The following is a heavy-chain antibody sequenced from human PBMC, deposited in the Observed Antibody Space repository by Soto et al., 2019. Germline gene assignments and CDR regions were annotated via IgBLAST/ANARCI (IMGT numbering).Heavy chain of an antibody. D-gene: IGHD3-22*01. J-gene: IGHJ4*02. CDR2: IIPIFGTA. CDR1: GGTFSSYA. Sequence: GASVKVSCKASGGTFSSYAISWVRQAPGQGLEWMGGIIPIFGTANYAQKFQGRVTITADESTSTAYMELSSLRSEDTAVYYCATSIYSSGYPDYFDYWGQGTLVTVSS. CDR3: ATSIYSSGYPDYFDY. V-gene: IGHV1-69*13.